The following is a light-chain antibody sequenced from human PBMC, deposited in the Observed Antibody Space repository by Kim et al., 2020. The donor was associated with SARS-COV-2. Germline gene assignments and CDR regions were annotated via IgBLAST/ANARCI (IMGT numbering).Light chain of an antibody. CDR3: QQYNNWPTWT. Sequence: SPGESATLSCRASQSVFSNLAWFQQKPGQAPRLLIYGASTRATGIPARFSGSGFGTDFTLTISSLQSEDFAVYYCQQYNNWPTWTFGQGTKVDIK. J-gene: IGKJ1*01. V-gene: IGKV3-15*01. CDR2: GAS. CDR1: QSVFSN.